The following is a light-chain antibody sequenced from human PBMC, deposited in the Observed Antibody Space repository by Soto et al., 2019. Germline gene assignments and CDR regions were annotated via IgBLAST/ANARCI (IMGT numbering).Light chain of an antibody. V-gene: IGKV2D-30*01. CDR1: QSLVYRDGNTY. Sequence: DVVMTQSPLSLHVTLGQPASISCRPSQSLVYRDGNTYLNWFQQRPGQSPRRLIYKVSNWDSGVPGRFSGSERVSDFILKNSWVEAEDVAVFYCVYDTHWPLTFGRGTKVEIK. CDR3: VYDTHWPLT. CDR2: KVS. J-gene: IGKJ4*01.